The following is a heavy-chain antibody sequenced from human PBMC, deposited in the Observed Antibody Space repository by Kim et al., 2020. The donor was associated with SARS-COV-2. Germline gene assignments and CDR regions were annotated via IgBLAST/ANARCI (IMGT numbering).Heavy chain of an antibody. D-gene: IGHD3-10*01. V-gene: IGHV1-69*13. Sequence: SVKVSCKASGGTFSSYAISWVRQAPGQGLEWMGGIIPIFGTANYAQKFQGRVTITADEFTSTAYMELSSLRSEDTAVYYCARLRHATEAWFGDGADYYYGMDVWGQGTTVTVSS. J-gene: IGHJ6*02. CDR2: IIPIFGTA. CDR1: GGTFSSYA. CDR3: ARLRHATEAWFGDGADYYYGMDV.